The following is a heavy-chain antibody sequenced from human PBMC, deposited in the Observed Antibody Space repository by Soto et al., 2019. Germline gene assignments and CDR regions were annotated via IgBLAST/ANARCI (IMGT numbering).Heavy chain of an antibody. CDR3: ARRWGEGRVDY. D-gene: IGHD3-10*01. CDR2: IYHSGST. Sequence: QVQLQESGPGLVKPSGTLSLTCAVSGGSISSSNWWSWVRQPPGKGLQWIGEIYHSGSTNYIPSLKXRFTXSXHKSMNQFSLKLSSVTAADTAVYYCARRWGEGRVDYWGQGTLVTVSS. V-gene: IGHV4-4*02. CDR1: GGSISSSNW. J-gene: IGHJ4*02.